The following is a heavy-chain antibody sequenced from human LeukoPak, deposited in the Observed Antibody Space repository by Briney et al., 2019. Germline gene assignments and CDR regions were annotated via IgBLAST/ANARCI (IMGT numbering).Heavy chain of an antibody. CDR1: GFTINNYG. CDR3: ARGFEDFDY. CDR2: FGVGGDDT. J-gene: IGHJ4*02. Sequence: GGSLRLSCAVSGFTINNYGMNWVRQAAGKGLEWVSGFGVGGDDTHYADSVRGRFSISRDNSRTTMYLQMNSLRADDTALYFCARGFEDFDYWGQGTLVTVSS. D-gene: IGHD3-10*01. V-gene: IGHV3-23*01.